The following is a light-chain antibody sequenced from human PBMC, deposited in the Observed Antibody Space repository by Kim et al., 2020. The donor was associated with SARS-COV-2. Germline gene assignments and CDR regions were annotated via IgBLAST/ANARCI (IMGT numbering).Light chain of an antibody. CDR3: QQTDSFPWT. V-gene: IGKV1-12*01. CDR1: QGISDW. Sequence: ASVGDRVTMTCRASQGISDWLAWDKQKPGKAPKLLIYEASSLQSGVPSRFSGSGSGTDFTLTISSLQPEDFATYYCQQTDSFPWTFGQGTKVDIK. CDR2: EAS. J-gene: IGKJ1*01.